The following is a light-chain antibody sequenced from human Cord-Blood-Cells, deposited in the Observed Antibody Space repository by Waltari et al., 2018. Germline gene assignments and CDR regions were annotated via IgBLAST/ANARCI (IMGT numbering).Light chain of an antibody. Sequence: QSVLTQPPSVSAAPGQKVTISCSGSSSNIGNNYVSWYQQLPGTAPKLLIYENNKRPAGIPDRFSGSKSGTSATLGITGLQTGEEADYYCGTWDSSLSAGVFGGGTKLTGL. CDR1: SSNIGNNY. V-gene: IGLV1-51*01. CDR2: ENN. CDR3: GTWDSSLSAGV. J-gene: IGLJ3*02.